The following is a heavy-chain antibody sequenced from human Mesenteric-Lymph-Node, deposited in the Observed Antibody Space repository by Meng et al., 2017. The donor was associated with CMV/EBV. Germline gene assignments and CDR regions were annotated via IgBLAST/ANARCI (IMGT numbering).Heavy chain of an antibody. J-gene: IGHJ4*02. CDR3: ARGVDTAMVRKFDY. V-gene: IGHV1-2*02. D-gene: IGHD5-18*01. CDR2: INAKTGDT. CDR1: GYTFTEYY. Sequence: SGYTFTEYYMHWVRQAPGQGLEWMGWINAKTGDTAYAQKFQGRVTMTRDTSINTAYMELWSLRADDTAVYYCARGVDTAMVRKFDYWGQGTLVTVSS.